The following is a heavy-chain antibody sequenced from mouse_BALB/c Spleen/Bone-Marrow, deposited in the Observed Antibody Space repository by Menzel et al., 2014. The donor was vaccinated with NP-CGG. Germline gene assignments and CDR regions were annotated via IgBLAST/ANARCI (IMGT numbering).Heavy chain of an antibody. D-gene: IGHD1-1*01. CDR3: AREVVATDYFDY. CDR2: ISPYNDGT. Sequence: QLQQPGPELVKPGASVKMSCKAFGYTFTSYAMHWVKQKPGQGLEWIGYISPYNDGTKYNEKFKGKATLTSDKSSSTAYMELSSLTSEDSAVYYCAREVVATDYFDYWGQGTTLTVSS. CDR1: GYTFTSYA. J-gene: IGHJ2*01. V-gene: IGHV1-14*01.